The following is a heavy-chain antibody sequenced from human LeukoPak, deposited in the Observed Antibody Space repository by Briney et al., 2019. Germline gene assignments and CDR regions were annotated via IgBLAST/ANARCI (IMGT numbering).Heavy chain of an antibody. J-gene: IGHJ6*04. Sequence: GGSLRLSCAASGFTFSSYWMSWVRQVPGKGLEWVANIKQDGSEKYYVDSVKGRFTISRDNAKSSLYLQMNSLRAEDTAVYYCARKLRFLEWWDVWGKGTTVTVSS. V-gene: IGHV3-7*01. CDR2: IKQDGSEK. CDR3: ARKLRFLEWWDV. CDR1: GFTFSSYW. D-gene: IGHD3-3*01.